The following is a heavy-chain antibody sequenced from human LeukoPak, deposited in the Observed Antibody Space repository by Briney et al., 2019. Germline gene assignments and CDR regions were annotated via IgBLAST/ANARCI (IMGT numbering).Heavy chain of an antibody. CDR2: ISGSGGST. CDR1: GFTFSSYA. D-gene: IGHD3-22*01. J-gene: IGHJ4*02. Sequence: GGSLRLSCAASGFTFSSYAMSWVRQAPGKGLECVSAISGSGGSTYYADSVKGRFTISRDNSKNTLYLQMNSLRAEDTAVYYCAKVLHSSGYSYYFDYWGQGTLVTVSS. V-gene: IGHV3-23*01. CDR3: AKVLHSSGYSYYFDY.